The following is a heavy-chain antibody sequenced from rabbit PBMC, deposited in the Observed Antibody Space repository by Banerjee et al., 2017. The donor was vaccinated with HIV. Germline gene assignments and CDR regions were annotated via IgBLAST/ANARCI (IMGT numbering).Heavy chain of an antibody. D-gene: IGHD6-1*01. Sequence: QEQLVESGGGLVQPAGSLTLTCTASGFSFSSSYWICWVRQAPGKGLEWIGCIAGGSSGSTAYASWAKGRFTISKTSSTTVTLQMTSLTAADTATYFCGKSDSNGDMNLWGQGTLVTDS. J-gene: IGHJ4*01. CDR3: GKSDSNGDMNL. V-gene: IGHV1S45*01. CDR1: GFSFSSSYW. CDR2: IAGGSSGST.